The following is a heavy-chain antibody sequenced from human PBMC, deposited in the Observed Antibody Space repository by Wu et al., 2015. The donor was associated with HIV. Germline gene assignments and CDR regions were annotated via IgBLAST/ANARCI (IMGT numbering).Heavy chain of an antibody. CDR3: ARWVAPHTAWFDP. V-gene: IGHV1-69*05. J-gene: IGHJ5*02. CDR2: LVPVFATT. D-gene: IGHD1-26*01. Sequence: QGQLLQSEAVVPKPGSSVKVSCKTSGGSFSSFTISWVRQAPGQGLEWIGGLVPVFATTNYAQTLQGRVTITTDESTNTAYMELNSLRSEDTAVYYCARWVAPHTAWFDPWGQGTLVTVSS. CDR1: GGSFSSFT.